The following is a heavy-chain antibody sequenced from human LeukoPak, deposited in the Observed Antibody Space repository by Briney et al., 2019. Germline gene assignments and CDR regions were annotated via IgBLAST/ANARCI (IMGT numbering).Heavy chain of an antibody. CDR1: GFTFSSYA. V-gene: IGHV3-23*01. D-gene: IGHD6-13*01. CDR2: ISGSGGST. Sequence: GGSLRLSCAASGFTFSSYAMSWVRQAPGKGLEWVSAISGSGGSTYYADSVKGRFTISRDNSKNTLYLQMNSLRAEDTAVYYCAKDLWAAAGPLQKDDYWGQGTLVTVSS. J-gene: IGHJ4*02. CDR3: AKDLWAAAGPLQKDDY.